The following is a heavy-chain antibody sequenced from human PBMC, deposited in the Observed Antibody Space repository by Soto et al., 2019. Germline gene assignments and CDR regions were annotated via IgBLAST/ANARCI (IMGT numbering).Heavy chain of an antibody. V-gene: IGHV3-33*01. D-gene: IGHD6-6*01. J-gene: IGHJ5*02. CDR2: IWYDGSNK. CDR3: ARDRQSKARPNMCIDP. Sequence: GGSLRLSCAASGFTFSSYGMHWVRQAPGKGLEWVAVIWYDGSNKYYADSVKGRFTISRDNSKNTLYLQMNSLRAEDTAVYYCARDRQSKARPNMCIDPWGQGTLVTVSS. CDR1: GFTFSSYG.